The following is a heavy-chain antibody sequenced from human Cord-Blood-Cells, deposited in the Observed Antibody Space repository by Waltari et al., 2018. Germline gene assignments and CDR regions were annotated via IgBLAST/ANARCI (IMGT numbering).Heavy chain of an antibody. CDR2: IKSKTDGGTT. D-gene: IGHD2-21*01. CDR3: TTVGFHIVRMDV. J-gene: IGHJ6*02. CDR1: GLTVRNAW. V-gene: IGHV3-15*01. Sequence: EVQLVESGGGLVKPGGSLRLSCAASGLTVRNAWMRWVRQAPGKGLEWVGRIKSKTDGGTTDYAAPVKGRFTISRDDSKNTLYLQMNSLKTEDTAVYYCTTVGFHIVRMDVWGQGTTVTVSS.